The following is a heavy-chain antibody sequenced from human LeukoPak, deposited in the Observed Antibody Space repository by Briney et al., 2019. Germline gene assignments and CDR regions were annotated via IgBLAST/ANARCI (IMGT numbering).Heavy chain of an antibody. Sequence: PSETLSLTCTVSGGSISSGDYYWSWIRQPPGKGLQWIGYIYYSGSTYYNPSLNSRVTISVDTSKNQFSLKLSSVTAADTAVYYCARAPWLLYAFDIWGQGTMVTVSS. V-gene: IGHV4-30-4*01. J-gene: IGHJ3*02. D-gene: IGHD5-18*01. CDR1: GGSISSGDYY. CDR2: IYYSGST. CDR3: ARAPWLLYAFDI.